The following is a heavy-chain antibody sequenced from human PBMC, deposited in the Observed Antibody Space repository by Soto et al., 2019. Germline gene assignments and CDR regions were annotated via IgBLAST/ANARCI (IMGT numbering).Heavy chain of an antibody. J-gene: IGHJ4*02. V-gene: IGHV4-31*03. CDR2: IYYNGNT. D-gene: IGHD3-16*02. Sequence: QVQLQESGPGLVKPSQTLSLTCTVSGGSISSGGYYWSWIRQHPGKGLEWIGYIYYNGNTYYNPSLKSRVTLSVDTSNRQFSLKLSSVTAADTAVYYCARAVRLGDLSLAYWGQGTLVTVSS. CDR3: ARAVRLGDLSLAY. CDR1: GGSISSGGYY.